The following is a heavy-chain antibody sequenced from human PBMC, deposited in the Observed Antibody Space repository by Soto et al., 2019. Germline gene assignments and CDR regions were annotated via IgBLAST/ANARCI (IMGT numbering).Heavy chain of an antibody. CDR2: IYYSGST. V-gene: IGHV4-59*08. J-gene: IGHJ3*02. CDR1: GGSISSYY. CDR3: ARRYGSFFDI. D-gene: IGHD3-10*01. Sequence: PSETLSLTCTVSGGSISSYYWSWTRQPPGKGLEWIGYIYYSGSTNYNPSLKSRVTISVDTSKNQFSLKLSSVTAADTAVYYCARRYGSFFDIWGQGTMVTVSS.